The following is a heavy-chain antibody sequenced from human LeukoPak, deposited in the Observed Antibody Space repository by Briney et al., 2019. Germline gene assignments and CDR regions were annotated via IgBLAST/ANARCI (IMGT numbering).Heavy chain of an antibody. CDR1: GGSISSYY. J-gene: IGHJ6*02. CDR3: ARQRSLTGNYYYYELDV. V-gene: IGHV4-59*08. D-gene: IGHD7-27*01. Sequence: SETLSLTCTVSGGSISSYYWSWIRQPPGKGLEWIGYIDYSGSTNYNPSLKRRVTISVDTSKNQFSLQLSFVTAADTAVYYCARQRSLTGNYYYYELDVWGQGTTVTVSS. CDR2: IDYSGST.